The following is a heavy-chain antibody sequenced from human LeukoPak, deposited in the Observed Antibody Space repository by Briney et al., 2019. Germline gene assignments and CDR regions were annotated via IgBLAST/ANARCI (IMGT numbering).Heavy chain of an antibody. D-gene: IGHD2/OR15-2a*01. V-gene: IGHV4-34*01. CDR2: INHSGST. CDR3: ARAFRLYFDY. CDR1: GGSFSGYY. J-gene: IGHJ4*02. Sequence: SETLSLTCAVYGGSFSGYYWSWIRQPPGKGLEWIGEINHSGSTNYNPSLKSRVTISVDTSKNQFSLKLSSVTAADTAVYYCARAFRLYFDYWGQGTLVTVSS.